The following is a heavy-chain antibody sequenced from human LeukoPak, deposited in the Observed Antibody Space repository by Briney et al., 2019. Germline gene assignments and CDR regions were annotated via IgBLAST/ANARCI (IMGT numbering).Heavy chain of an antibody. D-gene: IGHD2-15*01. CDR3: ARQYLGYCSGDSCLLNSYVMDV. CDR1: GGSISSSNYY. CDR2: IYYSGST. Sequence: SETLSLTCTVSGGSISSSNYYWGWIRQPPGKGLEWIGSIYYSGSTYYNPPLKSRVTISVDTSKNQFSLKLSSVTAAETAGYFCARQYLGYCSGDSCLLNSYVMDVGGKGPRVTVSS. V-gene: IGHV4-39*01. J-gene: IGHJ6*04.